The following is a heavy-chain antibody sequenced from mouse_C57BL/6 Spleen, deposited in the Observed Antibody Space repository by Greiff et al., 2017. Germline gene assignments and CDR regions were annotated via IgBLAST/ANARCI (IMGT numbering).Heavy chain of an antibody. D-gene: IGHD2-3*01. CDR1: GYSFTGYY. Sequence: EVQLQQSGPELVKPGASVKISCKASGYSFTGYYMNWVKQSPENSLEWIGEINPSTGGTTYNQKFKAKATLTVDKSSSTAYMQLKSLTSEDSAVYYCARPLYDIHAMDYWGQGTSVTVSS. V-gene: IGHV1-42*01. J-gene: IGHJ4*01. CDR2: INPSTGGT. CDR3: ARPLYDIHAMDY.